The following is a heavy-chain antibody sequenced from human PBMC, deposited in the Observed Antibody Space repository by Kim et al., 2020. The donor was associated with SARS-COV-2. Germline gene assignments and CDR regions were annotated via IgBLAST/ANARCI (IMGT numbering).Heavy chain of an antibody. Sequence: TNHTPYNRGRVTLSVDTSKNQVSLKLGSVTAADTAVYYCASSGYDYYFDYWGQGTLVTVSS. J-gene: IGHJ4*02. CDR3: ASSGYDYYFDY. V-gene: IGHV4-4*09. D-gene: IGHD5-12*01. CDR2: T.